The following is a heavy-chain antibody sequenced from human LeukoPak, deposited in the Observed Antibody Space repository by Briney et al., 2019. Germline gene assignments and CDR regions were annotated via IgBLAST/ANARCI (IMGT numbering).Heavy chain of an antibody. D-gene: IGHD4-23*01. V-gene: IGHV3-30*18. CDR2: ISYDGSNK. CDR3: AKDYGGNPIDY. J-gene: IGHJ4*02. Sequence: PGRSLRLSCAASGVTFSSYVMHGVRQAPGKGLEWVAFISYDGSNKYYGDSVKGRFTISRDNSKNTLYLQMNSLRAEDTAVYYCAKDYGGNPIDYWGRGTLVSVSS. CDR1: GVTFSSYV.